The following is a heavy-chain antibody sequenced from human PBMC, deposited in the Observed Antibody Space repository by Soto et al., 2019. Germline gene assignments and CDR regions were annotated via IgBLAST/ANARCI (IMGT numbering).Heavy chain of an antibody. J-gene: IGHJ4*02. CDR3: ARRYCSRADCYSDS. Sequence: SLRLSCAASGFTFDDYGMHWVRQAPGKGLEWVSVISCNSGSIGYADSVKGRFTISRDNAKNSLYLQMNSLRASDTAIYFCARRYCSRADCYSDSWGQGSLVTVSS. CDR1: GFTFDDYG. V-gene: IGHV3-9*01. D-gene: IGHD2-2*01. CDR2: ISCNSGSI.